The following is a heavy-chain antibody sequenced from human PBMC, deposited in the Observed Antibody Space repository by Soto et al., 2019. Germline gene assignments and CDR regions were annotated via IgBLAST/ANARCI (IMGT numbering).Heavy chain of an antibody. CDR2: ISSSGSTI. CDR1: GFTFSDYY. CDR3: ARDSGPYYDFWSGYYRYYYYYYMDV. J-gene: IGHJ6*03. Sequence: QVQLVESGGGLVKPGGSLRLSCAASGFTFSDYYMSWIRQAPGKGLEWVSYISSSGSTIYYADSVKGRFTISRDNAKNSLYLQMNSLREEDTAVYYCARDSGPYYDFWSGYYRYYYYYYMDVWGKGTTVTVSS. D-gene: IGHD3-3*01. V-gene: IGHV3-11*01.